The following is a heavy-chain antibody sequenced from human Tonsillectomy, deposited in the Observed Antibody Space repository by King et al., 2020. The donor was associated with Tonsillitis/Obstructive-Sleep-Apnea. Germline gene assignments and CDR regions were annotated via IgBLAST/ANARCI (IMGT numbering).Heavy chain of an antibody. Sequence: VQLQESGPGLVKPSQTLSLTCTVSGGSISSGGYYWRWIRQHPGKGLEWIGYIYDSENTYYNPSLKSRVTISVDTSKNQFSLKLSSVTAADTAVYYCARYCSGTSCYNWFDPWGQGTLVTVSS. D-gene: IGHD2-2*02. J-gene: IGHJ5*02. CDR2: IYDSENT. CDR1: GGSISSGGYY. V-gene: IGHV4-31*03. CDR3: ARYCSGTSCYNWFDP.